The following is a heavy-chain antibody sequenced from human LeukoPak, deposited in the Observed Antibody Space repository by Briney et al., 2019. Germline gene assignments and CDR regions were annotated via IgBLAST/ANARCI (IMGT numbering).Heavy chain of an antibody. CDR1: GGSISSGGYY. J-gene: IGHJ4*02. Sequence: SETLSLTCTVSGGSISSGGYYWSWIRQHPGKGLEWIGYIYYSGSTYHNPSLKSRVTIPVDTSKNQFSLKLSSVTAADTAVYYCARGAGMVATVFYFDYWGQGTLVTVSS. CDR2: IYYSGST. D-gene: IGHD5-12*01. CDR3: ARGAGMVATVFYFDY. V-gene: IGHV4-31*03.